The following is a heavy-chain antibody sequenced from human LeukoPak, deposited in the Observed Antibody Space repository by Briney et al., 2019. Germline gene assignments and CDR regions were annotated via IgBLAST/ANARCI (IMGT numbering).Heavy chain of an antibody. D-gene: IGHD1-26*01. V-gene: IGHV4-34*01. CDR3: VKSGGYGLIDY. Sequence: SETLSLTCAVYGGSFSGYYWSWIRQPPGKGLEWIGEINHSGSTNYNPSLKSRVTISVDTSKNQFSLKLSSVTAADTAVYFCVKSGGYGLIDYWGQGTLVTVSS. CDR2: INHSGST. J-gene: IGHJ4*02. CDR1: GGSFSGYY.